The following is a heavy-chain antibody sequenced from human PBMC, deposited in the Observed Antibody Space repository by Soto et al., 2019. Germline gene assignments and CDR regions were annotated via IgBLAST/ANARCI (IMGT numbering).Heavy chain of an antibody. CDR2: VRGSTSSSI. CDR3: ARLVGATYFDY. V-gene: IGHV3-23*01. Sequence: PGGSLRLSCTASGFTFGNYAMSWVRQAPGKGLEWVSTVRGSTSSSIYYAESVKGRFFISRDNSKNTVYLQMSSLRAEDTAVYYCARLVGATYFDYWGQGTLVTVSS. D-gene: IGHD1-26*01. J-gene: IGHJ4*02. CDR1: GFTFGNYA.